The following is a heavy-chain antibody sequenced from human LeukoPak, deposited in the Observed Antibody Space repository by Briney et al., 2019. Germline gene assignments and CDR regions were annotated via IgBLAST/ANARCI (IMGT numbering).Heavy chain of an antibody. CDR3: ARGAAAGSH. Sequence: SETLSLTCTVSGGSISSYYWSWIRQPPGKGLEWIGEINHSGSTNYNPSLKSRVTISVDTSKNQFSLKLSSVTAADTAVYYCARGAAAGSHWGQGTLVTVSS. V-gene: IGHV4-34*01. CDR1: GGSISSYY. CDR2: INHSGST. J-gene: IGHJ4*02. D-gene: IGHD6-13*01.